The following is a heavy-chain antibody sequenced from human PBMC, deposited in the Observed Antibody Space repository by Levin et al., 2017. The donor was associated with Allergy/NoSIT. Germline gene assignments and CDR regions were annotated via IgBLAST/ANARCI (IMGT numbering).Heavy chain of an antibody. Sequence: GGSLRLSCAASGFTFSSYSMNWVRQAPGKGLEWVSSISSSSSYIYYADSVKGRFTISRDNAKNSLYLQMNSLRAEDTAVYYCAREGFGELLRYDYWGQGTLVTVSS. D-gene: IGHD3-10*01. CDR2: ISSSSSYI. CDR3: AREGFGELLRYDY. J-gene: IGHJ4*02. CDR1: GFTFSSYS. V-gene: IGHV3-21*01.